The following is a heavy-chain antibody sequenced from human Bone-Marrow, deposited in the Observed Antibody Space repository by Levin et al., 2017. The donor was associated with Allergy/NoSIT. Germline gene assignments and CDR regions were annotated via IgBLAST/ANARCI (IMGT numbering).Heavy chain of an antibody. Sequence: GESLKISCAASGFTFSSYAMHWVRQAPGKGLEWVAVISYDGSNKYYADSVKGRFTISRDNSKNTLYLQMNSLRAEDTAVYYCARAPPGGVPYYFDYWGQGTLVTVSS. CDR2: ISYDGSNK. CDR3: ARAPPGGVPYYFDY. D-gene: IGHD3-10*01. CDR1: GFTFSSYA. V-gene: IGHV3-30-3*01. J-gene: IGHJ4*02.